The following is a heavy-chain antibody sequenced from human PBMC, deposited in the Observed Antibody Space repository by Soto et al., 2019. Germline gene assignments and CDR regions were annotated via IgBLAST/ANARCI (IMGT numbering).Heavy chain of an antibody. D-gene: IGHD6-13*01. CDR2: ISSSSSYI. J-gene: IGHJ3*02. CDR1: GFTFSSYS. CDR3: AREALSSSWLTDAFDI. V-gene: IGHV3-21*01. Sequence: PGGSLRLSCAASGFTFSSYSMNWVRQAPGKGLEWVSSISSSSSYIYYADSVKGRFTISRDNAKNSLYLQMNSLRAEDTAVYYCAREALSSSWLTDAFDIWGQGTMVTVSS.